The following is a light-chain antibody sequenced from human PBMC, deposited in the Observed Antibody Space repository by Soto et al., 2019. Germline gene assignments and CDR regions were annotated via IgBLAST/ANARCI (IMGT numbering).Light chain of an antibody. CDR3: QQYGNSPWT. CDR1: QTVRNSY. CDR2: AAS. J-gene: IGKJ1*01. V-gene: IGKV3-20*01. Sequence: EIVLTQSPGTLSLSPGERATLSCRASQTVRNSYVAWYQHKPGQAPRVLIHAASSRTTGIPDRFSGSASGTEFTLTISRLEPEEFAVYYCQQYGNSPWTFGQGTKVDIK.